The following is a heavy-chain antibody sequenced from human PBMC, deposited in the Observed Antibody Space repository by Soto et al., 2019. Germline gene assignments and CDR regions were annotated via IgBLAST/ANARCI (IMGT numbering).Heavy chain of an antibody. Sequence: VQLLESGPGLVKPSQTLSLTCTVSGGSISSGGYYWSWIRQHPGKGLEWIGYIYYSGSTYYNPSLKSRVTISVDTSKNQFSLKLSSVTAADTAVYYCARLVNRVVKFDYWGQGTLVTVSS. CDR1: GGSISSGGYY. D-gene: IGHD3-22*01. CDR3: ARLVNRVVKFDY. CDR2: IYYSGST. V-gene: IGHV4-31*03. J-gene: IGHJ4*02.